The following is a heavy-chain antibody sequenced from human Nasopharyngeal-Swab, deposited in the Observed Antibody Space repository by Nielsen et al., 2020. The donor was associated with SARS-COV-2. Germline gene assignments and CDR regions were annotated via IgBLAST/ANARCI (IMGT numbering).Heavy chain of an antibody. CDR2: IKKDGSEK. D-gene: IGHD5-12*01. J-gene: IGHJ4*02. CDR3: ARWGYSGYEYYFDY. CDR1: GFTFSSYW. Sequence: GESLKISCAASGFTFSSYWMSSVRQAPGKGLEWVANIKKDGSEKYYVDSVKGRCTISRDNAKNSLYLQMNSLRAEDTAVYYCARWGYSGYEYYFDYWGQGTLVTVSS. V-gene: IGHV3-7*01.